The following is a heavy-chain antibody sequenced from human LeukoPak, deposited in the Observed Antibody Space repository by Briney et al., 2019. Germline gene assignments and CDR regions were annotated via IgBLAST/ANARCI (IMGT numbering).Heavy chain of an antibody. J-gene: IGHJ4*02. D-gene: IGHD3-10*01. V-gene: IGHV4-61*08. CDR1: GASVSSGGYY. Sequence: PSETLSLTCTVSGASVSSGGYYWSWIRQPPGKGLEWTGYIYYSGSTNYNPSLKSRVTISVDTSKNQFSLKVNSVTAADTAIYYCARRGGSGRSFDYWGQGTLVTVSS. CDR3: ARRGGSGRSFDY. CDR2: IYYSGST.